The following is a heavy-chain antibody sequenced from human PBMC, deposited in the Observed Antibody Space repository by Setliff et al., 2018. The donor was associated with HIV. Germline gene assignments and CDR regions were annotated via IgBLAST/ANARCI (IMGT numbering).Heavy chain of an antibody. CDR2: VDPEDGET. CDR3: AVGLLRYFDHFDP. Sequence: ASVKVSCKASGYTFSDYHMHWVQQAPGKGLGWVGRVDPEDGETIYAEKFQGRVTISADTSTDTAFMELSSLRSEDTALYYCAVGLLRYFDHFDPWGQGTLVTVSS. J-gene: IGHJ5*02. D-gene: IGHD3-9*01. CDR1: GYTFSDYH. V-gene: IGHV1-69-2*01.